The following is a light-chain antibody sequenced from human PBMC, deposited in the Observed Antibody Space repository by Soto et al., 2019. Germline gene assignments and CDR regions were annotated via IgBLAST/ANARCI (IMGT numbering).Light chain of an antibody. J-gene: IGKJ1*01. CDR2: RAS. Sequence: EIVMTQSPATLSVSPGERVTLSCRASQSVSSNLAWYQQKPGQAPRLLIHRASTRATGVPDRFSGSGSGAEFTLTISRLHSEYFAVYCCQQYGEWPPTFGQGTKVEIK. V-gene: IGKV3D-15*01. CDR1: QSVSSN. CDR3: QQYGEWPPT.